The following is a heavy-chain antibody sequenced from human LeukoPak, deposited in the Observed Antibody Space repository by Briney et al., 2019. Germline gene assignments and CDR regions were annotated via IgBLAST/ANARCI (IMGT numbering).Heavy chain of an antibody. V-gene: IGHV4-4*02. J-gene: IGHJ4*02. CDR1: GGSISSSNW. Sequence: SGTLSLTCAVSGGSISSSNWWSWVRQPPGKGLEWIGEIYHSGSTNYNPSLKSRVTISVDRSKNQFSLKLSSVTAADTAVYYCARVGYYYDSSGYYGYYFDYWGQGTLVTVSS. CDR3: ARVGYYYDSSGYYGYYFDY. D-gene: IGHD3-22*01. CDR2: IYHSGST.